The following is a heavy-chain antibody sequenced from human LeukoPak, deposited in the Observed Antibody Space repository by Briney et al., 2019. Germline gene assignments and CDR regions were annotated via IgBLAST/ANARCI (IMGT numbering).Heavy chain of an antibody. Sequence: GGSLRLSCAASGFTFSTYTMTWVRQAPGKGLECVSTIDGRSVDTYYADSVKGRFTISRDNPRNTVYLQMNSLRAEDTAVYYCAKDRAGTPWADWGQGTLVTVSS. V-gene: IGHV3-23*01. CDR3: AKDRAGTPWAD. CDR1: GFTFSTYT. D-gene: IGHD1-1*01. CDR2: IDGRSVDT. J-gene: IGHJ4*02.